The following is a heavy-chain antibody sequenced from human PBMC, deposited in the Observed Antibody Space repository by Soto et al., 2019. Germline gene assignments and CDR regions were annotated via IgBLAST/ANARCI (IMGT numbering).Heavy chain of an antibody. D-gene: IGHD3-3*01. V-gene: IGHV1-69*01. Sequence: QVQLVQSGAEVKKPGSSVKVSCKASGGTFGSYAISWVRQAPGQGLEWMGGIIPIFGTANYAQKFQGRVTIIADESTSTAYMELSSLRSEVTAVYYCARDLAAIFGVLMRASYYYYGMDVWGQGPTVAVSS. CDR2: IIPIFGTA. J-gene: IGHJ6*02. CDR3: ARDLAAIFGVLMRASYYYYGMDV. CDR1: GGTFGSYA.